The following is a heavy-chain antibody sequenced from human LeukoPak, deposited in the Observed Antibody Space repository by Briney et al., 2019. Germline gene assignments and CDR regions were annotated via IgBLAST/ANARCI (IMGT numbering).Heavy chain of an antibody. J-gene: IGHJ4*02. CDR3: ARRMTYYDILTGYPQPYYFDY. CDR1: GGSISSGDYY. V-gene: IGHV4-30-4*08. D-gene: IGHD3-9*01. Sequence: SETLSLTCTVSGGSISSGDYYWSWIRQPPGKGLEWLGYIYYSGSTYYNLSLKSRVTISVDTSKNQFSLKLRSVTAADTAVYYCARRMTYYDILTGYPQPYYFDYWGQGTLVTVSS. CDR2: IYYSGST.